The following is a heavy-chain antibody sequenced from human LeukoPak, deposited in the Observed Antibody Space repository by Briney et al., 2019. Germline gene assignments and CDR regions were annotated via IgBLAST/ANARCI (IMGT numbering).Heavy chain of an antibody. V-gene: IGHV3-53*01. Sequence: PGGSLRLSCAASGFTASRSYMSWVRQAPGKGLEWVSVFYSGGGTSYADSVKGRFTISRDTSKNSVYLQMNSLRAEDTAVYYCARDHYDSRGWYWYFDAWGRGALVTVSS. CDR2: FYSGGGT. CDR1: GFTASRSY. CDR3: ARDHYDSRGWYWYFDA. J-gene: IGHJ2*01. D-gene: IGHD3-22*01.